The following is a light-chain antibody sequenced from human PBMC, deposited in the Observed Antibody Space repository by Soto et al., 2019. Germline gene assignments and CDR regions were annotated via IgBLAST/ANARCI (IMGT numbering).Light chain of an antibody. CDR2: DAS. V-gene: IGKV3-11*01. Sequence: EIVLTHSPATLSLSPWEIATLSCRASQSVIRYLAWYQQRPGQAPRLLIYDASYRATGIPARFSGSGSGTDFTLTISSLEPEDFAVYYCQHRLNWPWTFGQGTKVDIK. J-gene: IGKJ1*01. CDR3: QHRLNWPWT. CDR1: QSVIRY.